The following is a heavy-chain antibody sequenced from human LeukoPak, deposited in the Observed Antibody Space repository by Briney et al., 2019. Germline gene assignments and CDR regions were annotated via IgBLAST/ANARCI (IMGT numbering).Heavy chain of an antibody. Sequence: SVKVSCKASGGTFSSYAISWVRQAPGQGLEWMGGIIPIFGTANYAQKFQGRVTITTDESTSTAYMELSSLRSEDTAVYYCARGQYCSSTSCYTGGDYYYYMDVWGKGTTVTVSS. V-gene: IGHV1-69*05. CDR2: IIPIFGTA. J-gene: IGHJ6*03. D-gene: IGHD2-2*02. CDR1: GGTFSSYA. CDR3: ARGQYCSSTSCYTGGDYYYYMDV.